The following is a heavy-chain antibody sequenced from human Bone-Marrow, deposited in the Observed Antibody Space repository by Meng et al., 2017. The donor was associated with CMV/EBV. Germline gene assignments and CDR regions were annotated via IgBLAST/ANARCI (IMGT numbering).Heavy chain of an antibody. D-gene: IGHD3-3*01. CDR1: GFTVSSNY. J-gene: IGHJ4*02. V-gene: IGHV3-53*05. CDR3: ARVAYDFWSGCGY. CDR2: IYSGGST. Sequence: GESLKISCAASGFTVSSNYMSWVRQAPGKGLEWVSVIYSGGSTYYADSVKGRFTISRDNSKNTLYLQMNSLRTEDTALYYCARVAYDFWSGCGYWGQGTLVTVSS.